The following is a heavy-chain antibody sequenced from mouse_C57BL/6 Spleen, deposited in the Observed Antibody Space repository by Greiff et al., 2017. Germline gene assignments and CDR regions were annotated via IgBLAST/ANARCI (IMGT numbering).Heavy chain of an antibody. Sequence: EVMLVESGGGLVKPGGSLKLSCAASGFTFSDYGMHWVRQAPEKGLEWVAYISSGSSTIYYADTVKGRFTISRDNAKNTLFLQMTSLRSEDTAMYYCAKGDYYGSSYEAIDYWGQGTSVTVSS. D-gene: IGHD1-1*01. CDR1: GFTFSDYG. CDR3: AKGDYYGSSYEAIDY. V-gene: IGHV5-17*01. CDR2: ISSGSSTI. J-gene: IGHJ4*01.